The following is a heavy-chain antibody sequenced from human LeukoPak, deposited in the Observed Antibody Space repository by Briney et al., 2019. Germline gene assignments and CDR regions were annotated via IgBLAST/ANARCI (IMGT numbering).Heavy chain of an antibody. J-gene: IGHJ4*02. CDR1: GFTFSSYA. CDR3: ANRARRGVARTYYYDSSGYLDY. V-gene: IGHV3-23*01. CDR2: ISGSGGST. Sequence: GGSLRLSCAASGFTFSSYAMSWVRQAPGKGLEWVSAISGSGGSTYYADSVKGRLTISRDNSKNTLYLQMNSLRAEDTAVYYCANRARRGVARTYYYDSSGYLDYWGQGTLVTVSS. D-gene: IGHD3-22*01.